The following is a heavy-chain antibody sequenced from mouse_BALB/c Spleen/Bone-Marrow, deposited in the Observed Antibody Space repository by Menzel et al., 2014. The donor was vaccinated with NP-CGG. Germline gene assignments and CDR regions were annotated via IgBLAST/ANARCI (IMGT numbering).Heavy chain of an antibody. CDR1: GFTFSSFG. J-gene: IGHJ2*01. V-gene: IGHV5-17*02. CDR2: ISSVSSTN. D-gene: IGHD4-1*01. CDR3: SSGGNWDELAY. Sequence: EVQGVESGGGLVQPGGSRKLSCAAFGFTFSSFGMHWVRQASEKGLEWVAYISSVSSTNYYADTVKGRFTIARDNPKNTLFLQMTSLRSEDTAMYYCSSGGNWDELAYWGQGTPLTVSS.